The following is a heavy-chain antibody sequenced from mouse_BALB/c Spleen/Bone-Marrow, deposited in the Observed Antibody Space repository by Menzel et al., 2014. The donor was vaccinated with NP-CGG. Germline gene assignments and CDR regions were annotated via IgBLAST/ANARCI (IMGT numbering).Heavy chain of an antibody. V-gene: IGHV1-87*01. CDR3: ARGFPFDY. CDR2: IYPGDGDT. CDR1: GYTFTNYW. J-gene: IGHJ2*01. Sequence: VQLQESGAELARPGASVKLSCKASGYTFTNYWMQWVKQRPGQGLEWIGAIYPGDGDTRYTQKFKGKATLTADKSSSTAYMQLSSLASEDSAVYYCARGFPFDYWGQGTTLTVSS.